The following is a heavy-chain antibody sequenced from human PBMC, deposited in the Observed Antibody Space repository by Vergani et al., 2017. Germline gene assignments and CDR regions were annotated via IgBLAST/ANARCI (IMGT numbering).Heavy chain of an antibody. V-gene: IGHV3-30*18. CDR2: ISYDGSNK. CDR1: GFTFSSYG. CDR3: AKDYYESWIGCLTLFDL. J-gene: IGHJ5*02. D-gene: IGHD3-3*01. Sequence: QVQLVESGGGVVQPGRSLRLSCAASGFTFSSYGMHWVRQAPGKGLEWVAVISYDGSNKYYADSVKGRFTISRDNSKNTLYLQMNSLRDEDTAVYYCAKDYYESWIGCLTLFDLWGQGTLVTVSA.